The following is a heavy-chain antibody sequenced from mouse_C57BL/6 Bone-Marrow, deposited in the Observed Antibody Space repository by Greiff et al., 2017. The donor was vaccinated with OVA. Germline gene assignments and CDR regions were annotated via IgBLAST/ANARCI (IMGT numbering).Heavy chain of an antibody. CDR1: GYTFTSYW. CDR3: ALQLRRRPAWFDY. Sequence: QVQLKQSGAELVRPGSSVKLSCKASGYTFTSYWMPWVKQRPIQGLEWIGNIDPSDSETYYNQKFKDKATLTVDKSSSTAYMQLSSLTSEDSAVYYCALQLRRRPAWFDYWGQGTLVTVSA. CDR2: IDPSDSET. J-gene: IGHJ3*01. V-gene: IGHV1-52*01. D-gene: IGHD3-2*02.